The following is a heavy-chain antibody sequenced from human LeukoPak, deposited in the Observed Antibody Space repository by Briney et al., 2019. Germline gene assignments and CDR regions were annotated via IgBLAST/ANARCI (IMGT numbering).Heavy chain of an antibody. V-gene: IGHV4-39*01. CDR3: ARQYYYGSGSYYKIDP. CDR2: IYYSGST. Sequence: SETLSLTCTVSGGSISSSSYFWGWIRQPPGKGLEWIGTIYYSGSTYYNPSLKSRVTISVDTSKNQFSLKLSSVTAADTAVYYCARQYYYGSGSYYKIDPWGQGTLVTVSS. CDR1: GGSISSSSYF. J-gene: IGHJ5*02. D-gene: IGHD3-10*01.